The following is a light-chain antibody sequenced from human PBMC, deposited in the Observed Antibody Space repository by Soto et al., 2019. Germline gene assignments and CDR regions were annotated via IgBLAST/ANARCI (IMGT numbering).Light chain of an antibody. J-gene: IGLJ2*01. CDR1: SSDVGSYNL. Sequence: QSALPQPASVSGSSGQSITISCTGTSSDVGSYNLVSWHQQHPGKAPKLIIYEGDKRPSGVSNRFSGSKSGNTASLTISGLQAEDEADYYCCSYSYGSTLVFGGGTKVTVL. CDR3: CSYSYGSTLV. V-gene: IGLV2-23*01. CDR2: EGD.